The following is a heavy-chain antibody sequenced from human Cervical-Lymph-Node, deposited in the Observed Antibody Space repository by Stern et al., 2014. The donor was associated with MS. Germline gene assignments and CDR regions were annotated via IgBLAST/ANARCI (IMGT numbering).Heavy chain of an antibody. V-gene: IGHV4-39*01. CDR1: GGSITSRGYF. J-gene: IGHJ4*02. Sequence: QLQLQESGPGLVKPSETLSLTCSVSGGSITSRGYFWGWIRQSPGKGLEWIGNAHYTGHTYYTPPLRGRVTMSVDTSSNQFFLRLPSVTAADTAVYFCARRPDDGQYHEYFDYWGQGTLVTVSS. CDR2: AHYTGHT. D-gene: IGHD2-2*01. CDR3: ARRPDDGQYHEYFDY.